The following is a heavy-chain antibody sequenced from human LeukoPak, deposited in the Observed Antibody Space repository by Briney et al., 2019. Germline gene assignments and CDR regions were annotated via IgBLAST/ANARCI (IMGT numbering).Heavy chain of an antibody. J-gene: IGHJ4*02. CDR1: GYTXTGYY. D-gene: IGHD2-15*01. V-gene: IGHV1-2*02. CDR2: INPNSGGT. CDR3: ARDLDIVVVVAATHPLDY. Sequence: ASVKVSCKASGYTXTGYYMHWVRQAPGQGLEWMGWINPNSGGTNYAQKFQGRVTMTRDTSISTAYMELSRLRSDDTAVYYCARDLDIVVVVAATHPLDYWGQGTLVTVSS.